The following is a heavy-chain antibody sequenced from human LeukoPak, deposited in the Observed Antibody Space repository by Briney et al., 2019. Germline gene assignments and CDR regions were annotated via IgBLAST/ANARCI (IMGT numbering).Heavy chain of an antibody. CDR1: GDSVSSSSAV. Sequence: SQTPSLTCAVSGDSVSSSSAVWNWIRQSPSRGLEWLVRTYYRSKWHNEYAESVKSRISITSDTSKNQFSLQLNSVTPEDTAEYFCAGTTDYSSFLAFWGQGTLVTVSS. D-gene: IGHD4-11*01. CDR3: AGTTDYSSFLAF. CDR2: TYYRSKWHN. V-gene: IGHV6-1*01. J-gene: IGHJ4*02.